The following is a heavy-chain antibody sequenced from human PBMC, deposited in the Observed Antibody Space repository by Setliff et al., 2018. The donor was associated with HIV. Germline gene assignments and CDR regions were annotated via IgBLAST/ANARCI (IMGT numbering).Heavy chain of an antibody. V-gene: IGHV4-39*01. CDR1: GGSISSSSYY. J-gene: IGHJ4*02. Sequence: PSETLSLTCTVSGGSISSSSYYWGWIRQPPGKGLEWIGSIYYSGSTYYNPSLKSRVTISVDTSKNQFSLKLSSVTAADTAVYYCARVRLTMIMMVDYFDQWGQGTLVTVSS. D-gene: IGHD3-22*01. CDR2: IYYSGST. CDR3: ARVRLTMIMMVDYFDQ.